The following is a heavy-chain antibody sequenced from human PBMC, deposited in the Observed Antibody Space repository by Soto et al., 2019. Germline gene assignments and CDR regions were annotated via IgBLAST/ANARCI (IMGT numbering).Heavy chain of an antibody. J-gene: IGHJ6*02. CDR2: IIPIFGTA. CDR1: GGTFSSYA. V-gene: IGHV1-69*06. Sequence: SVKVSCKASGGTFSSYAISCVRQAPGQGLEWMGGIIPIFGTANYAQKFQGRVTITADKSTSTAYMELSSLRSEDTAVYYCARDQGIQLLYGYFMDVWGQGTTVTVSS. D-gene: IGHD5-18*01. CDR3: ARDQGIQLLYGYFMDV.